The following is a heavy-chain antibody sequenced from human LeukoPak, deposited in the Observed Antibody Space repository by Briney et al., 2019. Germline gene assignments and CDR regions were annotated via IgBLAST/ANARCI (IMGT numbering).Heavy chain of an antibody. D-gene: IGHD6-13*01. CDR1: GFTFSSYS. J-gene: IGHJ5*02. CDR2: ISSSSSYI. CDR3: ARGLGLAAAGTGP. V-gene: IGHV3-21*01. Sequence: PGGSLRLSCAASGFTFSSYSMNWVRQAPGKGLEWVSSISSSSSYIYYADSVKGRFTISRDNAKNSLYLQMNSLRAEDTAVYYCARGLGLAAAGTGPWGQGTLVTVSS.